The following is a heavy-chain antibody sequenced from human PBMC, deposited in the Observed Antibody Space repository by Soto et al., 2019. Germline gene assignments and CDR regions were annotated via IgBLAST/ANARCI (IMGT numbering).Heavy chain of an antibody. CDR1: GFTFSSYA. Sequence: GGSLRLSCAASGFTFSSYAMSWVRQAPGKGLEWVSAISGSGGSKYYADSVKGRFTISRDNSKNTLYLQMNNLRAEDTAVYYCAKDRSRDLRKGTFDYWGQGTLVTVSS. D-gene: IGHD2-2*01. CDR3: AKDRSRDLRKGTFDY. CDR2: ISGSGGSK. V-gene: IGHV3-23*01. J-gene: IGHJ4*02.